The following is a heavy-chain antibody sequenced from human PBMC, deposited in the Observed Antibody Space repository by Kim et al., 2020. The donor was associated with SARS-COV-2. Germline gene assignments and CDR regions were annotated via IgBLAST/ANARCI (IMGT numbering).Heavy chain of an antibody. D-gene: IGHD6-13*01. Sequence: SETLSLTCSVSGGSIRSSTYYWAWIRQPHGKGLEWIGTIYYSGSTYYNPSLDSLESRVSMSVDTSKNQFSLRVQSVIAADTAVYYCARSDPGSSWF. V-gene: IGHV4-39*01. CDR1: GGSIRSSTYY. J-gene: IGHJ5*01. CDR3: ARSDPGSSWF. CDR2: IYYSGST.